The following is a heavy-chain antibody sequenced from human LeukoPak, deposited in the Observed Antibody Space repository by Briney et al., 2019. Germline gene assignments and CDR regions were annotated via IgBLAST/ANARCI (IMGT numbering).Heavy chain of an antibody. D-gene: IGHD6-19*01. V-gene: IGHV3-30-3*01. CDR1: GFTFPIYA. CDR3: AREAAVSGPSYFDF. Sequence: GRSLRLSCAASGFTFPIYAIHWVRQAPGKGLEWAAVISYDGSNKYYADSVKGRFTISRDNSKNTLYLQMNSLRAEDTAVYYCAREAAVSGPSYFDFWGQGTLVTVSS. J-gene: IGHJ4*02. CDR2: ISYDGSNK.